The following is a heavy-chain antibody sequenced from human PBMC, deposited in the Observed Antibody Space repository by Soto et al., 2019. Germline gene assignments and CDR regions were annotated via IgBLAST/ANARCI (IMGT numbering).Heavy chain of an antibody. CDR3: ARDSGVAAVEAFDI. D-gene: IGHD6-13*01. Sequence: QVQLVESGGGVVQPGRSLRLSCAASGFTFSSYGMHWVRQAPGKGLEWVAVIWYDGSNKYYADSVKGRFTISRDNSKNTLYLQMNSLRAEDTAVYYCARDSGVAAVEAFDIWGQGTMVPVSS. V-gene: IGHV3-33*01. CDR2: IWYDGSNK. J-gene: IGHJ3*02. CDR1: GFTFSSYG.